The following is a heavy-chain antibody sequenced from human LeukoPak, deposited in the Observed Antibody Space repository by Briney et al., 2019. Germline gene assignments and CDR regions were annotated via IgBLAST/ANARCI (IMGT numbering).Heavy chain of an antibody. CDR2: INPNSGGT. Sequence: GASVNVSCKASGYTFSDHYMQWVRQAPGQGFEWLGWINPNSGGTSYAQKFQGRVTMPGDTSIRTAYMELSRLRSDDTAVYYCARGALDPATVTNYFEYWGQGTLVTVSS. J-gene: IGHJ4*02. CDR1: GYTFSDHY. D-gene: IGHD4-17*01. CDR3: ARGALDPATVTNYFEY. V-gene: IGHV1-2*02.